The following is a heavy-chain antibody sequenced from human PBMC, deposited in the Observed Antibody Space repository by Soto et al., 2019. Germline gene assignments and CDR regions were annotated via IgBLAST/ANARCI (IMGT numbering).Heavy chain of an antibody. J-gene: IGHJ3*02. CDR3: AKGHCSGGSCYAPGYAFDI. D-gene: IGHD2-15*01. V-gene: IGHV3-23*01. Sequence: GGSLRLSCAATGFTFSSYAMSWVRQAPGKGLEWVSAISGSGGSTYYADSVKGRFTISRDNSKNTLYLQMNSLRAEDTAVYYSAKGHCSGGSCYAPGYAFDIWGQGTMVTVSS. CDR1: GFTFSSYA. CDR2: ISGSGGST.